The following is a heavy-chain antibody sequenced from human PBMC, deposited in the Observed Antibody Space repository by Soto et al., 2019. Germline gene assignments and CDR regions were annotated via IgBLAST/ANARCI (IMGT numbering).Heavy chain of an antibody. Sequence: PGGSLRLSCVASGFTFSSYWMHWVRQAPGKGLVWVSRINGDGSITRYADSVKGRFTISRENAKNSLYLQMNSLRAGDTAVYYCARATGTTDAFHVWGQGTMVTVSS. D-gene: IGHD3-9*01. CDR1: GFTFSSYW. J-gene: IGHJ3*01. V-gene: IGHV3-74*01. CDR3: ARATGTTDAFHV. CDR2: INGDGSIT.